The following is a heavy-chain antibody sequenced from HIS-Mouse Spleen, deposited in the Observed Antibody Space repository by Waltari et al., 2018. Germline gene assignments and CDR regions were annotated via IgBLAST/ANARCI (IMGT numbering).Heavy chain of an antibody. Sequence: QLQLQESGPGLVKPSETLSLTCTVSGGSISSSSYYWGWIRQPPGKGLEWIGSIYYSGSTYYNRSLKSRVTISVDTSKNQFSLKLSSVTAADTAVYYCASRYSSSSQFGYWGQGTLVTVSS. D-gene: IGHD6-6*01. CDR3: ASRYSSSSQFGY. V-gene: IGHV4-39*07. CDR1: GGSISSSSYY. CDR2: IYYSGST. J-gene: IGHJ4*02.